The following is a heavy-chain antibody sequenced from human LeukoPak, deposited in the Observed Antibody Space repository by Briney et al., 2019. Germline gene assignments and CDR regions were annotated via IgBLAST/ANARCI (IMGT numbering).Heavy chain of an antibody. Sequence: GGSLRLSCAASGFTFSSYAMSWVRQAPGKGLEWVSSIGGSGGSTYYADSVKGRFTISRDNSKNTLYLQMNSLRAEDTAVYYCAKDKGSYCSGGSCYFDYWGQGTLVTVSS. J-gene: IGHJ4*02. CDR2: IGGSGGST. V-gene: IGHV3-23*01. CDR1: GFTFSSYA. D-gene: IGHD2-15*01. CDR3: AKDKGSYCSGGSCYFDY.